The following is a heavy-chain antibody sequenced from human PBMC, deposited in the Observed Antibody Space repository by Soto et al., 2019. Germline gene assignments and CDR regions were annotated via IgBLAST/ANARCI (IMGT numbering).Heavy chain of an antibody. Sequence: CGRTRVNPTRTLTLTCICSGFSVKTSGVGVGWMRKPPGTTMEWLALIYWNDFKRYTPSLESRLTITKDTSKNQVVLTVTNVDPADTATYYCAHSRGYNGYEGHPLYEMDVWGQGTTVTVSS. CDR2: IYWNDFK. CDR3: AHSRGYNGYEGHPLYEMDV. D-gene: IGHD5-12*01. V-gene: IGHV2-5*01. J-gene: IGHJ6*02. CDR1: GFSVKTSGVG.